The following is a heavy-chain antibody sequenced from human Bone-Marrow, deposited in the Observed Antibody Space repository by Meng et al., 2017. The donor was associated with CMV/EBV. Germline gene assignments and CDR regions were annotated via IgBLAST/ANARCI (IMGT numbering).Heavy chain of an antibody. Sequence: GSLSSGDYYWSWIRQPPGKGLEWIGYIYYSGSTYYNPSLKSRVTISVDTSKNQFSLKLSSVTAADTAVYYCARVPRNYYDSSVYFDYWGQGTLVTVSS. D-gene: IGHD3-22*01. CDR3: ARVPRNYYDSSVYFDY. CDR1: GSLSSGDYY. J-gene: IGHJ4*02. V-gene: IGHV4-30-4*01. CDR2: IYYSGST.